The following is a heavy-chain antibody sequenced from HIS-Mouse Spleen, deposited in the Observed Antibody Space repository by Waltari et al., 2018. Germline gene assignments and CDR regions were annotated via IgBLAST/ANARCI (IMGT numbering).Heavy chain of an antibody. D-gene: IGHD6-13*01. CDR3: AREIPYSSSWYDWYFDL. Sequence: QLQLQESGPGLVKPSETLSLTCTFPGGSISSSSYYWGWIRQPPGKGLEWVGSIYYCGSTYYNPSLKSRVTISVDTSKNQFSLKLSSVTAADTAVYYCAREIPYSSSWYDWYFDLWGRGTLVTVSS. V-gene: IGHV4-39*07. CDR2: IYYCGST. J-gene: IGHJ2*01. CDR1: GGSISSSSYY.